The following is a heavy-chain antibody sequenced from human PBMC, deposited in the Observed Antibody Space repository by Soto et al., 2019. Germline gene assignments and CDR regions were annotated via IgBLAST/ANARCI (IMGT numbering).Heavy chain of an antibody. D-gene: IGHD3-3*01. J-gene: IGHJ6*02. Sequence: QVQLVQSGAEVKKPGASVKVSCKASGYTFSDSDITWVRQAAGQGLEWMGWINPNSGGTNYAQKFQGRVTMTRGTSISTAYMELSRLRSDDTAVYYCARDRITIFGVVIPSQYYYYYGMDVWGQGTTVTVSS. CDR1: GYTFSDSD. V-gene: IGHV1-2*02. CDR3: ARDRITIFGVVIPSQYYYYYGMDV. CDR2: INPNSGGT.